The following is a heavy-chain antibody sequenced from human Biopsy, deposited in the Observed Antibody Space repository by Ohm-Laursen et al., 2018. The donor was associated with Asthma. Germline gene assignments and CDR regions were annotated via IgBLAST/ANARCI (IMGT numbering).Heavy chain of an antibody. CDR1: GFTFGDYC. J-gene: IGHJ1*01. CDR2: IKHDGSEK. V-gene: IGHV3-7*01. CDR3: SRTFLLWGPYHAEHYQL. Sequence: SLRLSCAASGFTFGDYCMSWVRQVPGQGLEWVANIKHDGSEKNHVDSLKGRFTISRDNAKNLLFLQMNSISAEDTAVYYCSRTFLLWGPYHAEHYQLWGQGTLVTVSS. D-gene: IGHD2-21*01.